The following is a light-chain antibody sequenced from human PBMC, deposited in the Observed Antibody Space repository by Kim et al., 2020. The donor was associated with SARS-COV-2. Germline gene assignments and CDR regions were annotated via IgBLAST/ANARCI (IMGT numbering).Light chain of an antibody. CDR1: QSVLYSSNKKIY. Sequence: DIVMTQSPDSLAVSLGERATINCKSSQSVLYSSNKKIYLAWYQQKPGQPPKLLIYWASTRESGVPDRFSGSGSGTNFTLTISSLQAEDVAVYYCQQYYHTPGTFGQGTKLEI. V-gene: IGKV4-1*01. J-gene: IGKJ1*01. CDR2: WAS. CDR3: QQYYHTPGT.